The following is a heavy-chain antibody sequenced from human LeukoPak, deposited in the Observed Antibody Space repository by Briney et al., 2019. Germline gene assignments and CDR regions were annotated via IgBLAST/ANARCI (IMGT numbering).Heavy chain of an antibody. Sequence: SETLSLTCAVYGGSFSGYYWSWIRQPPGKGLEWIGEINHSGSTNYNPSLKSRVTISVDTSKNQFSLKLSSVTAADTAVYYCARGPPRYYYGSGSGFDYWGQGTLVTVPS. J-gene: IGHJ4*02. D-gene: IGHD3-10*01. CDR1: GGSFSGYY. CDR3: ARGPPRYYYGSGSGFDY. V-gene: IGHV4-34*01. CDR2: INHSGST.